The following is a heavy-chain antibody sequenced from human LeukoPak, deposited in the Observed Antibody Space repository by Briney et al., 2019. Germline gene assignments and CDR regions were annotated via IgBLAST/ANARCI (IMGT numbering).Heavy chain of an antibody. D-gene: IGHD6-19*01. V-gene: IGHV3-7*03. CDR1: GFSFSSYW. Sequence: GGSLRLSCVGSGFSFSSYWMAWVRQAPGKGLEWVASIKQDGSEQRYVDSVKGRFTISRDNAKNSLFLQMNRLGAEDTAVYYCAMAVAGIRDDAFDIWGQGTMVTVSS. CDR2: IKQDGSEQ. CDR3: AMAVAGIRDDAFDI. J-gene: IGHJ3*02.